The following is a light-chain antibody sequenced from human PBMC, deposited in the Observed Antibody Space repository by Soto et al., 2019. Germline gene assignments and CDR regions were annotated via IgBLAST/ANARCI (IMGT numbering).Light chain of an antibody. V-gene: IGKV1-5*03. J-gene: IGKJ1*01. CDR2: KAS. CDR1: QTISSW. CDR3: QQYNSYWT. Sequence: DIQMTQSPSSLSSSVGDIFTITCRASQTISSWLAWYQQKPGKAPKLLIYKASSLESGVPSRFSGSGSGTEFTLTISSLQPDDFASYYCQQYNSYWTFGQGTKVDI.